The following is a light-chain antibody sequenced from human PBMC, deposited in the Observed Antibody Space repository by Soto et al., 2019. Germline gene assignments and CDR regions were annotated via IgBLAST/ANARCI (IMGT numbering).Light chain of an antibody. CDR3: SSYTTSKTLV. V-gene: IGLV2-14*03. CDR1: NNDIGGTNY. Sequence: QSVLAQPASVSGSPGQSITISCTGANNDIGGTNYVSWYQQHPGRAPKLLIYDVSIRPSGVSNRFSGSKSGHTASLTISGLQAEDEADYYCSSYTTSKTLVFGGGTKLTVL. J-gene: IGLJ3*02. CDR2: DVS.